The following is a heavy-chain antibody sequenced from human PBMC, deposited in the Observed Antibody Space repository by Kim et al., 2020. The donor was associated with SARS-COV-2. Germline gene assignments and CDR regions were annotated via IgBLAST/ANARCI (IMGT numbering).Heavy chain of an antibody. D-gene: IGHD3-10*01. Sequence: GGSLRLSCAASGFTVSSNYMSWVRQAPGKGLEWVSVIYSGGSTYYADSVKGRFTISRDNSKNTLYLQMNSLRAEDTAVYYCAREGTGLPGPYYYYGMDVWGQGTTVTVSS. J-gene: IGHJ6*02. V-gene: IGHV3-53*01. CDR3: AREGTGLPGPYYYYGMDV. CDR2: IYSGGST. CDR1: GFTVSSNY.